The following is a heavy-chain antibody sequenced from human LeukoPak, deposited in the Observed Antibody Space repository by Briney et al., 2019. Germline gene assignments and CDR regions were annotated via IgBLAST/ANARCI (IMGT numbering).Heavy chain of an antibody. CDR2: ISAYNGNT. CDR1: GYTFTSYG. J-gene: IGHJ4*02. V-gene: IGHV1-18*01. Sequence: GASVKVSCKASGYTFTSYGISWVRQAPGQGLEWMGWISAYNGNTNYAQKLQGRVTMTTDTSTSTAYMELRTLRSDDTPVYYCARDPRGGSYLDYWGQGTLVTVSS. CDR3: ARDPRGGSYLDY. D-gene: IGHD1-26*01.